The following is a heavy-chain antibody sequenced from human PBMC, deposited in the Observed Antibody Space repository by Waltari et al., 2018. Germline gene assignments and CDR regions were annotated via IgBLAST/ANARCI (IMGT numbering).Heavy chain of an antibody. Sequence: QVQLQQWGAGLLKPSETLSLTCAVYGGSFSGYYWSWIRQPPGKGLEWIGEINHRGSTNYNPSRKGRVTISVDTSKNQFSLKLSCVTAADTAVYYCARVCSSTSCPYYYGMDVGGQGTTVTVSS. V-gene: IGHV4-34*01. CDR1: GGSFSGYY. J-gene: IGHJ6*02. CDR3: ARVCSSTSCPYYYGMDV. CDR2: INHRGST. D-gene: IGHD2-2*01.